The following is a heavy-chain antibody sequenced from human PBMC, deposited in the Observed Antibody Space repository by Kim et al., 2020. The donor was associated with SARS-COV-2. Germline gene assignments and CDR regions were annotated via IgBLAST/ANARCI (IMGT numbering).Heavy chain of an antibody. D-gene: IGHD6-25*01. J-gene: IGHJ4*02. V-gene: IGHV4-61*08. CDR3: ARACGSVTPYDY. Sequence: SETLSLTCSVSGGSVSSGDYYWSWVGQPPGKGLEWIGYIYYDGTSKYNPSLKSLVTFSADTSKNQFSPNLRSLTAAASAHYYFARACGSVTPYDYSDQG. CDR1: GGSVSSGDYY. CDR2: IYYDGTS.